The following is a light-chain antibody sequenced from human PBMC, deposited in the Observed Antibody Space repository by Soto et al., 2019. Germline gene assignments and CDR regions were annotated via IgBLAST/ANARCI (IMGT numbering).Light chain of an antibody. J-gene: IGKJ5*01. Sequence: EMVLTQSPGTLAXSXXXXXTXSXTAIQSVSNDYVAWVQQKPGQTPRLLIYSVSSRATGVPDRFSGTGSGTEFTLTISSLKSEDYAVYYCQQYKSWPPITFGQGTRLEIK. CDR2: SVS. CDR3: QQYKSWPPIT. CDR1: QSVSND. V-gene: IGKV3-15*01.